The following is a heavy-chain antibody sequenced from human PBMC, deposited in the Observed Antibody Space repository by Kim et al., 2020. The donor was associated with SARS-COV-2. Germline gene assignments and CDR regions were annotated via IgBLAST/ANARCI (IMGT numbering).Heavy chain of an antibody. CDR1: GGSFSGYY. D-gene: IGHD3-3*01. CDR2: INHSGST. Sequence: SETLSLTCAVYGGSFSGYYWSWIRQPPGKGLEWIGEINHSGSTNYNPSLKSRVTISVDTSKNQFSLKLSSVTAADTAVYYCARGLIRITIFGVVNYFDYWGQGTLVTVSS. CDR3: ARGLIRITIFGVVNYFDY. V-gene: IGHV4-34*01. J-gene: IGHJ4*02.